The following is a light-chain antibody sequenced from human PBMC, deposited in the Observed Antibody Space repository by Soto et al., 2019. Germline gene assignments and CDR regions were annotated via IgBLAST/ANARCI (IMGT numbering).Light chain of an antibody. CDR1: QDIRTY. CDR2: DAS. CDR3: QQYENLPV. J-gene: IGKJ5*01. Sequence: SVSAAVVDRVTLTCQASQDIRTYVNWYQQKPGKAPKLLIYDASILETGVPSRFSGSGSGTDFTFTISRLQPEDIATYYCQQYENLPVFGQGTRLEIK. V-gene: IGKV1-33*01.